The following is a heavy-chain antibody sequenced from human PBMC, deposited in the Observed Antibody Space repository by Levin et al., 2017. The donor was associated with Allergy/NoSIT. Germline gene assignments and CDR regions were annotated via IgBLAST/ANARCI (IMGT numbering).Heavy chain of an antibody. Sequence: SQTLSLTCTVSGGSIRSYYWSWIRPPAGKGLEWIGRIYTSGSTNYNPSLKSRVTMSVDTSKNQFSLKLSSVTAADTAVYYCARGYGSGSPNYYYYYGMDVWGQGTTVTVSS. CDR3: ARGYGSGSPNYYYYYGMDV. J-gene: IGHJ6*02. D-gene: IGHD3-10*01. CDR2: IYTSGST. CDR1: GGSIRSYY. V-gene: IGHV4-4*07.